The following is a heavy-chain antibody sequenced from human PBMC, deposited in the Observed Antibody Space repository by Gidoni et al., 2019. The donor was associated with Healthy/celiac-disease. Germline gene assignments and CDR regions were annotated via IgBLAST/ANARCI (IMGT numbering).Heavy chain of an antibody. CDR2: IYYSGST. D-gene: IGHD3-22*01. CDR3: ARDPVYYYDSSGYYRVDSRFDP. Sequence: QLQLQESGPGLVKPSQTLSLPCTFSGVSLIIVCYYLSWIRQHPGKGLEWIGYIYYSGSTYYNTSIKSRVTISVDTAKNQFALKLSSVTAADTAVYYCARDPVYYYDSSGYYRVDSRFDPWGQGTLVTVSA. CDR1: GVSLIIVCYY. V-gene: IGHV4-31*03. J-gene: IGHJ5*02.